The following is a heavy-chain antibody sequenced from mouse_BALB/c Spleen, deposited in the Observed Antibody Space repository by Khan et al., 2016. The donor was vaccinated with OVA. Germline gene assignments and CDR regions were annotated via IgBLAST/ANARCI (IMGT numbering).Heavy chain of an antibody. Sequence: VQLKQSGAELVRPGALVKLSCKASGFTITDYYMLWVKQRPEQGLEWIGWIDPENGNTIYDPKFKGKASITADTSSNTAYLQLSSLTSEDTAVXYCARRRYSNCGFAYWGQGTLVTVSA. CDR3: ARRRYSNCGFAY. J-gene: IGHJ3*01. D-gene: IGHD2-5*01. V-gene: IGHV14-1*02. CDR1: GFTITDYY. CDR2: IDPENGNT.